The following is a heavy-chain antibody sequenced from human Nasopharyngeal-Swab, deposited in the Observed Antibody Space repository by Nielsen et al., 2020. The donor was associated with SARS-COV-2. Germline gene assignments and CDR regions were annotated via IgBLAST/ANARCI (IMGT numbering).Heavy chain of an antibody. CDR2: IRSKAYGGST. CDR1: GFSCGYYA. D-gene: IGHD3-3*01. Sequence: CYTASGFSCGYYAMSLFRQAPGRGLGWVGFIRSKAYGGSTEYVAYVKGRFTISRDDSKSIAYLQMNSLKTEDTAVYYCTRTLYDFWGGYYTVAYDYWGQGPLVPVS. J-gene: IGHJ4*02. V-gene: IGHV3-49*03. CDR3: TRTLYDFWGGYYTVAYDY.